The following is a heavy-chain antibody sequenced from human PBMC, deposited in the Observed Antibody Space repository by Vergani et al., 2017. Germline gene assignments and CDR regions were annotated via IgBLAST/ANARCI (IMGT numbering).Heavy chain of an antibody. V-gene: IGHV4-59*01. D-gene: IGHD6-19*01. J-gene: IGHJ6*02. CDR2: IYYSGST. CDR1: GGSISRYY. Sequence: QVQLQESVPGLVKPSETLSLTCTVSGGSISRYYWSWIRQPPGKGLEWIGYIYYSGSTNYNPSLKSRVTISVDTSKNQFSLKLSSVTAADTAVYYCARGEAVAGIHYYYYGMDVWGQGTTVTVSS. CDR3: ARGEAVAGIHYYYYGMDV.